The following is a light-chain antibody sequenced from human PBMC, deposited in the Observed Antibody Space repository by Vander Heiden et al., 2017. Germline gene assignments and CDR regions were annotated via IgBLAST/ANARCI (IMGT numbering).Light chain of an antibody. Sequence: QPALTQPASVSGSPGQSITISCTGTSSDVGGYNYVSWYQQHPGKAPKLMIYDDSNRPSGVSNRFSGSKSGNTASLTISGLQAEDEADYYCSSYTSSSTLEVFGGGTKLTVL. CDR3: SSYTSSSTLEV. J-gene: IGLJ3*02. V-gene: IGLV2-14*01. CDR1: SSDVGGYNY. CDR2: DDS.